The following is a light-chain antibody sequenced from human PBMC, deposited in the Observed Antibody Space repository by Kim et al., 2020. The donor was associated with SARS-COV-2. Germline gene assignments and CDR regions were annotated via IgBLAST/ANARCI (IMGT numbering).Light chain of an antibody. V-gene: IGLV3-1*01. Sequence: VSPGQPASITCSGDKLGDKYACWYQQKPGQSPVLVIYQDSKRPSGIPERFSGSNSGNTATLTISGTQAVDEADYYCQAWDSSSYVFGTGTKVTVL. CDR3: QAWDSSSYV. CDR2: QDS. CDR1: KLGDKY. J-gene: IGLJ1*01.